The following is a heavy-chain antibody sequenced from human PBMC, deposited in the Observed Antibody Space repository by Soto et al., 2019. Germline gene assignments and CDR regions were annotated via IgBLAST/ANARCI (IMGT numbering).Heavy chain of an antibody. Sequence: GGSLRLSCAASGFTFSSYAMSWVRQAPGKGLEWVSAISGSGGSTYYADSVKGRFTISRDNSKNTLYLQMNSLRAEDTAVYYCAXDEGDIVVVVAATPFDYWGQGTLVTVSS. J-gene: IGHJ4*02. CDR2: ISGSGGST. CDR3: AXDEGDIVVVVAATPFDY. CDR1: GFTFSSYA. V-gene: IGHV3-23*01. D-gene: IGHD2-15*01.